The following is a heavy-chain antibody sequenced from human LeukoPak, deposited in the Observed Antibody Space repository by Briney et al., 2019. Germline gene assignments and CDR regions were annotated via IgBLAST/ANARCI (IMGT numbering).Heavy chain of an antibody. CDR3: ARVDGSLFAYFDY. Sequence: GGSLRLSCAASGFTFSSYSMNWVRQAPGKGLEWVSSISSSSSYIYYADSVKGRFTISRDNAKNSLYLQMNSLRAEDTAVYYRARVDGSLFAYFDYWGQGTLVTVSS. CDR1: GFTFSSYS. V-gene: IGHV3-21*01. CDR2: ISSSSSYI. J-gene: IGHJ4*02. D-gene: IGHD2-15*01.